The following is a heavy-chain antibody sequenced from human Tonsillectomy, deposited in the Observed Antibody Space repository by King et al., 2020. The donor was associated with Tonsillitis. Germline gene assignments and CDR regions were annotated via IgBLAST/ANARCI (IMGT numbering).Heavy chain of an antibody. CDR3: ARGSWGVGPYYGMDV. Sequence: VQLVESGGAWVQPGVSLRLSCAASGFAFSSYAMSWVRQAPGKGPAWVSAITDSGSKTYYADSGEGRLTISRDNSKNTLYLQMNSLRAEDTAIYYCARGSWGVGPYYGMDVWGRGTTVTVSS. CDR1: GFAFSSYA. J-gene: IGHJ6*02. CDR2: ITDSGSKT. V-gene: IGHV3-23*04. D-gene: IGHD1-26*01.